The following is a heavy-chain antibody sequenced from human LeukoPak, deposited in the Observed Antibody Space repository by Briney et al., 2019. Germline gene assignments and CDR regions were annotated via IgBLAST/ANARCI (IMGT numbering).Heavy chain of an antibody. J-gene: IGHJ4*02. CDR2: ISNNGGST. V-gene: IGHV3-23*01. D-gene: IGHD3-22*01. CDR3: AKDSRYDSRGFWGSFDY. CDR1: GFTFSSYA. Sequence: PGGSLRLSCAASGFTFSSYAMSWVRQAPGKGLEWVSGISNNGGSTYYAYSVKGRFTISRDNSNNIMYLHMNSLRAEDAAVYFCAKDSRYDSRGFWGSFDYWGQGSLVTVSS.